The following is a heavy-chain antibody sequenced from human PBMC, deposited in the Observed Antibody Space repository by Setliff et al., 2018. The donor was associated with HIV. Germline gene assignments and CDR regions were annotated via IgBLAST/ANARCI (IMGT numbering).Heavy chain of an antibody. V-gene: IGHV3-74*01. Sequence: PGGSLRLSCAASGFTFSDYTMHWVRQSPGKGLVWISRINSDGTSPWYADSVKGRFTISRDNVKKTLYLQMNSLRVEDTAIYYCIRDGRGVTTINYYYGMDVWGQGATVTV. CDR1: GFTFSDYT. D-gene: IGHD4-17*01. CDR3: IRDGRGVTTINYYYGMDV. CDR2: INSDGTSP. J-gene: IGHJ6*02.